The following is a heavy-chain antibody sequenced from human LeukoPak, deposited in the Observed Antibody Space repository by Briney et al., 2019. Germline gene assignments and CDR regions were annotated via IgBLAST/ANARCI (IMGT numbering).Heavy chain of an antibody. D-gene: IGHD3-3*01. Sequence: PSETLSLTCTVSGGSISSYYWSWIRQPPGKGLEWIGYIYYSGSTNYNPSLKSRVTISVDTSKNQFSLKLSSVTAADTAVYYCARRNYDFWSGYPRAWFDPWGQGTLVTVSS. CDR3: ARRNYDFWSGYPRAWFDP. CDR2: IYYSGST. V-gene: IGHV4-59*08. J-gene: IGHJ5*02. CDR1: GGSISSYY.